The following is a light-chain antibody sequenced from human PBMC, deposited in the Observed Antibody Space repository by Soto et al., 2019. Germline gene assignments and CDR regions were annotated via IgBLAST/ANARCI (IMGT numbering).Light chain of an antibody. CDR1: SSKIGAGYD. Sequence: QSVLTQPPSVSGAPGQRVTISCTGSSSKIGAGYDVQWYQQLPGTAPKLLMYGNTNRPSGVPDRFSGSKSGTSASLAITGFQSEDEADYYCQSYDSSLTALYVFGTGTKVTVL. CDR2: GNT. V-gene: IGLV1-40*01. CDR3: QSYDSSLTALYV. J-gene: IGLJ1*01.